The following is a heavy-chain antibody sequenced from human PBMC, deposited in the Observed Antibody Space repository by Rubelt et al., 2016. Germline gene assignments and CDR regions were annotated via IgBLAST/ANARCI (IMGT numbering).Heavy chain of an antibody. J-gene: IGHJ5*02. V-gene: IGHV3-21*01. CDR3: ARASYYDYVWGSYRYFDWFDP. Sequence: EVQLVESGGGLVKPGGSLRLSCAASGLTFNNAWMNWVRQAPGKGLEWVSSISSGGSHMYYADSVKGRFTISSDNAKNSLYLQMLSLRAEDTAVYYCARASYYDYVWGSYRYFDWFDPWGQGTLVTVSS. CDR2: ISSGGSHM. CDR1: GLTFNNAW. D-gene: IGHD3-16*02.